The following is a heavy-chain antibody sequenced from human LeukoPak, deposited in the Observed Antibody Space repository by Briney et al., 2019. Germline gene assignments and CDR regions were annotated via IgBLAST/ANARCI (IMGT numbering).Heavy chain of an antibody. V-gene: IGHV3-7*01. CDR3: ARDRNYCSSDRCYDAFDI. Sequence: GGSLRLSCLASGFNISPFWMTWVRQAPDKGLEWVANIRGDGSRLYYVDSVKGRFTISRDNAKNSLYLQMSSLRADDTSVYYCARDRNYCSSDRCYDAFDIWGQGTMVTVSS. J-gene: IGHJ3*02. CDR2: IRGDGSRL. CDR1: GFNISPFW. D-gene: IGHD2-15*01.